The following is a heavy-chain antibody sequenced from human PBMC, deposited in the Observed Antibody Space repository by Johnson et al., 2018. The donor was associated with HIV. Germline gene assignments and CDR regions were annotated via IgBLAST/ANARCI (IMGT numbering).Heavy chain of an antibody. J-gene: IGHJ3*02. D-gene: IGHD6-13*01. CDR2: ISYDGSDK. V-gene: IGHV3-30*04. Sequence: QVQLVESGGGVVHPGGSLRLSCAASGFTFSQFAMHWVRQAPGKGLEWVAIISYDGSDKDYADSVKGRFTISRDSSKNTLYLQMNSLRAEDTAVYYCTTDHDSSSWYHDAFDIWGQGTMVTVSS. CDR3: TTDHDSSSWYHDAFDI. CDR1: GFTFSQFA.